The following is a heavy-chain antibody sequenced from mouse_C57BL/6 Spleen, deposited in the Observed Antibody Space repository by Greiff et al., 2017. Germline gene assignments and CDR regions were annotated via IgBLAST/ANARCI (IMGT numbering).Heavy chain of an antibody. CDR2: IYPGSGST. D-gene: IGHD3-1*01. J-gene: IGHJ4*01. CDR1: GYTFTSYW. V-gene: IGHV1-55*01. Sequence: VQLQQPGAELVKPGASVKMSCKASGYTFTSYWITWVKQRPGQGLEWIGDIYPGSGSTNYNEKFKSKATLTVDTASSTAYMQLSSLTSEDSAVYYCARRHHYYAMDYWGQGTSVTVSS. CDR3: ARRHHYYAMDY.